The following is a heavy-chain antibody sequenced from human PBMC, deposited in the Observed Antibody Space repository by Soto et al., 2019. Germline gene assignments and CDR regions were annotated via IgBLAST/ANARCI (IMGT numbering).Heavy chain of an antibody. J-gene: IGHJ6*02. D-gene: IGHD2-15*01. CDR2: INPKSVGT. CDR3: ARGDSTDCCSGVCSFFYNHDMDF. V-gene: IGHV1-2*04. CDR1: GYSFTDYH. Sequence: ASVKVSCKASGYSFTDYHIQWVRQAPGQGLEWLGRINPKSVGTSTAQKLQGWVTMTPDSSISTASMELTRLTSDDTAIYYCARGDSTDCCSGVCSFFYNHDMDFWGQGTTVTVSS.